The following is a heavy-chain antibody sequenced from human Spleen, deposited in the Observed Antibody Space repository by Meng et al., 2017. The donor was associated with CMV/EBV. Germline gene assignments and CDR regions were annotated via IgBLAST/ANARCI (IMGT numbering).Heavy chain of an antibody. J-gene: IGHJ4*02. CDR1: GSSLSTSGVG. V-gene: IGHV2-5*02. D-gene: IGHD4-17*01. Sequence: QITLKESGPTLVKPTQTLTLTCTFSGSSLSTSGVGVGWIRQPPGKALEWLALIYWDDDKRYSPSLKSRLTITKDTSKNQVVLTVTNMDPVDTATYYCAHRRGYGDYEDYFNYWGQGTLVTVSS. CDR3: AHRRGYGDYEDYFNY. CDR2: IYWDDDK.